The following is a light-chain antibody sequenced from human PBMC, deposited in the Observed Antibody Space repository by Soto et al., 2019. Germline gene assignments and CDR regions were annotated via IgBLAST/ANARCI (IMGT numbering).Light chain of an antibody. J-gene: IGKJ1*01. CDR1: QSVGTSW. CDR2: STS. V-gene: IGKV3-20*01. Sequence: EIVLTQSPGTLSLSPGERVTLSCRASQSVGTSWLAWYQQKPGQSPRLLIYSTSSRATGIPDRFSGSGSETDFALTISRLEPEDSAVYYCQQYASSQWTFGQGTKVESK. CDR3: QQYASSQWT.